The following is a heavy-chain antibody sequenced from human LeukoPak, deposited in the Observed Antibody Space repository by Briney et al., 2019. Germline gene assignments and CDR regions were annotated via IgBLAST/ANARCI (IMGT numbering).Heavy chain of an antibody. CDR3: AKDNYGSGSYCHDY. Sequence: GRSLRLSCAASGFTFSSYGMHWVRQAPGKGLEWVAVISYDGSNKYYADSVKGRFTISRDNSKNTLYLQMNSLRAEDTAVYYCAKDNYGSGSYCHDYWGQGTLVTVSS. CDR2: ISYDGSNK. D-gene: IGHD3-10*01. CDR1: GFTFSSYG. J-gene: IGHJ4*02. V-gene: IGHV3-30*18.